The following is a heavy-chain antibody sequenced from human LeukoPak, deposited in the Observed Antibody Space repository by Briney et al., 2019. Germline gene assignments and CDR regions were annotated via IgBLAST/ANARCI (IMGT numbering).Heavy chain of an antibody. V-gene: IGHV1-2*02. CDR1: GDKLTDNL. CDR3: ARGVVACPN. D-gene: IGHD2-15*01. J-gene: IGHJ4*02. CDR2: INTTTGAT. Sequence: AAVKVSCKAFGDKLTDNLVHWGRQAPGQGREWVGGINTTTGATNLAPKFQGRVTMTRDTSVNTAYIEVSRLPSDDTAVYFCARGVVACPNWGQGTLVTVSS.